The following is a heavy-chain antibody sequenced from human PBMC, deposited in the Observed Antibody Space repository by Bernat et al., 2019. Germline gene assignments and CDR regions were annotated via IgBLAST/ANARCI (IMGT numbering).Heavy chain of an antibody. D-gene: IGHD2/OR15-2a*01. CDR2: ISGSGAGT. V-gene: IGHV3-23*04. J-gene: IGHJ4*02. Sequence: EVQLVESGGGLVQPGGSLRLSCVASGFTFSSYGMSWVRRAPGKGLEWVSAISGSGAGTYYADSVKGRFTLSRDNSKNTLYLQMNSLRAEDTAVYYCAKDLSRPYYFDYWGQGTLVTVSS. CDR1: GFTFSSYG. CDR3: AKDLSRPYYFDY.